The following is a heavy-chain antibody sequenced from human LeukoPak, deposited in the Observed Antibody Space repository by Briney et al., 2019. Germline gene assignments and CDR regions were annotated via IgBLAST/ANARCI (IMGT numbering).Heavy chain of an antibody. V-gene: IGHV3-33*01. CDR2: IWYDGNNK. D-gene: IGHD3-22*01. J-gene: IGHJ4*02. CDR3: SRSAYYDGSGNYYDY. CDR1: GFALSTYA. Sequence: GGSLRLSCAASGFALSTYAMHWVRQAPGKGLEWVALIWYDGNNKYYADSVKGRFTISRDNAKNTLYLQMNGLRAEDTAVYYCSRSAYYDGSGNYYDYWGQGTLVTVSS.